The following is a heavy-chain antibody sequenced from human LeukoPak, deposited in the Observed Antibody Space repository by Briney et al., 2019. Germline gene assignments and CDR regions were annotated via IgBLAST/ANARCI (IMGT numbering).Heavy chain of an antibody. V-gene: IGHV3-23*01. CDR2: ISSNGGST. J-gene: IGHJ4*02. CDR1: GFSFSSYA. CDR3: AKDSNAYSSGWYFY. Sequence: SGGSLRLSCAASGFSFSSYAMSWVRQAPGKGLEWVSGISSNGGSTLYADSVKGRFTISRDNSKNTLYLQMNSLRAEDTVVYYCAKDSNAYSSGWYFYWGQGTLVTVSS. D-gene: IGHD6-19*01.